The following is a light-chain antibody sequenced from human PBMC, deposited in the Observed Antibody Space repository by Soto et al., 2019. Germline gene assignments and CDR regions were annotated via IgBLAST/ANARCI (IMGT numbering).Light chain of an antibody. CDR2: GAS. Sequence: EIVMTQSPATLSVCPGERATLSCRASQSVSGNLAWYQQKPGQPPRLLIYGASTRATGIPARFSGSGSGTEFTLTISSLQSEDFAVDYCQQYNNWTLTFGGGTKVEIK. J-gene: IGKJ4*01. CDR3: QQYNNWTLT. CDR1: QSVSGN. V-gene: IGKV3-15*01.